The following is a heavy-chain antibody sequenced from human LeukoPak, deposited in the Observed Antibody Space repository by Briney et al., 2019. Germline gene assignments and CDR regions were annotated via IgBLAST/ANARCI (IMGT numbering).Heavy chain of an antibody. CDR2: FSGRGDGT. J-gene: IGHJ4*02. Sequence: GGSLLLSCAASGFTFSSYAMSWVRPAPGEGLEWVSAFSGRGDGTYYADSVKGRFTISRDNSKNTLYLQMNSLRAEDTAVYYCAKEDLIDGYGDYDYWGQGTLVTVSS. CDR3: AKEDLIDGYGDYDY. CDR1: GFTFSSYA. V-gene: IGHV3-23*01. D-gene: IGHD4-17*01.